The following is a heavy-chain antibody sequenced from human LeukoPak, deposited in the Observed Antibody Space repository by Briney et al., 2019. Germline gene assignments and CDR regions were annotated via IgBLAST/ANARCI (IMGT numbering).Heavy chain of an antibody. CDR1: GVTFSSYA. D-gene: IGHD1-7*01. Sequence: GRSLRLSCAASGVTFSSYAMHWVRQAPGKGLEWVAVISYDGSNKYYADSVKGRFTISRDNSKNTLYLQMNSLRAEDTAVYYCAREDWNYDGYFDCWGQGTLVTVSS. CDR2: ISYDGSNK. J-gene: IGHJ4*02. V-gene: IGHV3-30-3*01. CDR3: AREDWNYDGYFDC.